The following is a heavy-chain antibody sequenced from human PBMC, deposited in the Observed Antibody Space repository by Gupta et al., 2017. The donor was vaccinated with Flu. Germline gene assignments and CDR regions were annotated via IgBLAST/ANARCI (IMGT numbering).Heavy chain of an antibody. CDR3: ARKDRGSIIWPLFDV. V-gene: IGHV4-4*02. CDR2: IHHDGTT. D-gene: IGHD1-26*01. CDR1: GDSISSHRW. Sequence: QVQLQESGPRLVKPSETLSLTCAVSGDSISSHRWWSWVRQAPGKGLEWIGEIHHDGTTNYNPSLRGRVTLSVDKSQDHVFLNINSVTAADTAMYFCARKDRGSIIWPLFDVWGRGALVTVSS. J-gene: IGHJ4*02.